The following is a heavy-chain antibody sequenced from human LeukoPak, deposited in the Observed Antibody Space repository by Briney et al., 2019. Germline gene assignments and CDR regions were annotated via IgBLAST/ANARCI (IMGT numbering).Heavy chain of an antibody. D-gene: IGHD6-13*01. CDR3: ARATYSSSWYRGAFDI. CDR1: GFTLSSNY. Sequence: GGGLRLSCAASGFTLSSNYMSWGRQAPGEGGEWGSVIFSGGSTYYADSVKGRFTISRDNSKNTLYLQMNSLRAEDTAVYYCARATYSSSWYRGAFDIWGQGTMVTVSS. J-gene: IGHJ3*02. CDR2: IFSGGST. V-gene: IGHV3-53*01.